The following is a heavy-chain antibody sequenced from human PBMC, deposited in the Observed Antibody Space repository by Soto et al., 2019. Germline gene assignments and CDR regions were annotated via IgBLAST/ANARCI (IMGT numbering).Heavy chain of an antibody. J-gene: IGHJ4*02. V-gene: IGHV3-30*18. CDR1: GFTFNSYG. CDR3: SKDLDGLQGLVDSSFCFDY. CDR2: ISYDGSDK. D-gene: IGHD3-16*02. Sequence: QVQLVESGGGEVQPGRSLRLSCAASGFTFNSYGMHWVRQAPGKGLEWVAVISYDGSDKYYADSVKGRFTISRDNSKNTLYLQMNSLRAEDTAVYYCSKDLDGLQGLVDSSFCFDYWGQGTLVTVSS.